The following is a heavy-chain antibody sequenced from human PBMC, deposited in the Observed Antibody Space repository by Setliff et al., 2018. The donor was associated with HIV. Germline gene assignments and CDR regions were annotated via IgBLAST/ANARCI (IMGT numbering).Heavy chain of an antibody. CDR2: IYTTGST. CDR1: GDSTSSYY. Sequence: PSETLSLTCPVSGDSTSSYYWSWIRQPPGKGLEWIGYIYTTGSTNYNPSLKSRVTISVDTSKNQFSLKLSSVTAADTAVYYCARVGTTVTTRETYKWFDPWGQGTLVTVSS. D-gene: IGHD4-17*01. V-gene: IGHV4-4*09. J-gene: IGHJ5*02. CDR3: ARVGTTVTTRETYKWFDP.